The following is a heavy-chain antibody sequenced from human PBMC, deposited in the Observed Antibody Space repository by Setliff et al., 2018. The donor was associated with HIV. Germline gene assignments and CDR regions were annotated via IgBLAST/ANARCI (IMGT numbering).Heavy chain of an antibody. V-gene: IGHV4-34*01. D-gene: IGHD2-8*01. Sequence: SETLSLTCAAYGGSFSGYYWSWIRQPPGKGLEWIGEINHSGSTNYNPSLKSRVTKSLDPSKNQFSLKLSSVTAADTAVFYCARGPNPGAYFDYWGQGTLVTVSS. CDR2: INHSGST. J-gene: IGHJ4*02. CDR3: ARGPNPGAYFDY. CDR1: GGSFSGYY.